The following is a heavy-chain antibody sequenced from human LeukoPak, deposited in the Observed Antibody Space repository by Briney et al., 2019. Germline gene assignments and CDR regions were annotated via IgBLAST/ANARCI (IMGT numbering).Heavy chain of an antibody. Sequence: PGGSLRLSCAASGFTFSSYAMSWVRQAPGKGLEWVSGIGGSGSLTYYADSVKGRFTISRDNSKNTLYLQMNSLRAEDTAVYYCARIFLGSFDYWGQGTLVTVSS. V-gene: IGHV3-23*01. CDR3: ARIFLGSFDY. J-gene: IGHJ4*02. CDR1: GFTFSSYA. CDR2: IGGSGSLT. D-gene: IGHD2/OR15-2a*01.